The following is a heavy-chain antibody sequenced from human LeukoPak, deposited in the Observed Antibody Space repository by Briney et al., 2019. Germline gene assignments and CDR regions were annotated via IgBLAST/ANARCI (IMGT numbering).Heavy chain of an antibody. CDR1: GGTFSSYA. D-gene: IGHD2-8*01. CDR2: INPSGGST. CDR3: ARAFTSGRRFDY. J-gene: IGHJ4*02. V-gene: IGHV1-46*01. Sequence: ASVKVSCKASGGTFSSYAISWVRQAPGQGLEWMGIINPSGGSTSCAQKFQDRVTMTRDTSTSTVYMELSSLSSEDTAVYYCARAFTSGRRFDYWGQGTLVTVSS.